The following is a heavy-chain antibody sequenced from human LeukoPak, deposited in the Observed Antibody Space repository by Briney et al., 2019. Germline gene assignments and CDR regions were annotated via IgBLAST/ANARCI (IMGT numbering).Heavy chain of an antibody. J-gene: IGHJ4*02. V-gene: IGHV4-38-2*02. Sequence: SETLSLTCTVSGYSISSGYYWGWIRQPPGKGLEWIGSIYHSGSTYYNPSLKSRVTISVDTSKNQFSLKLSSVTAADTAVYYCARDGGSYYYDSSGYHDYWGQGTLVTVSS. CDR1: GYSISSGYY. CDR2: IYHSGST. CDR3: ARDGGSYYYDSSGYHDY. D-gene: IGHD3-22*01.